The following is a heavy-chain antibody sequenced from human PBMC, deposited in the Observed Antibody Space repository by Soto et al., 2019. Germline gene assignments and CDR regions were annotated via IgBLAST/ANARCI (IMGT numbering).Heavy chain of an antibody. CDR1: GYTFTSYY. CDR3: ARDLIRKGRWGRNWFDP. D-gene: IGHD3-16*01. V-gene: IGHV1-46*01. Sequence: QVQLVQSGAEVKKPGASVKVSCKASGYTFTSYYMHWVRQAPGQGLEWMGIINPSGGSTSYAQKFQDRVTMTRDTSTSTVYMELSSLRSEDTAVYYCARDLIRKGRWGRNWFDPWGQGTLVTVSS. CDR2: INPSGGST. J-gene: IGHJ5*02.